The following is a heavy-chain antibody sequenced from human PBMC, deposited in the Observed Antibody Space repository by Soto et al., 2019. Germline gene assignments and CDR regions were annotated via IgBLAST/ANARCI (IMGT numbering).Heavy chain of an antibody. CDR1: GGSFSGYY. CDR2: INHSGST. D-gene: IGHD3-3*01. V-gene: IGHV4-34*01. Sequence: SETLSLTCAVYGGSFSGYYWSWIRQPPGKGLEWIGEINHSGSTNYNPSLKSRVTISVDTSKNQFSLKLTSVPAADTAVYYCARNRYGYDFWIGYYTGPYYYYGMDVWGQGTTVTVSS. CDR3: ARNRYGYDFWIGYYTGPYYYYGMDV. J-gene: IGHJ6*02.